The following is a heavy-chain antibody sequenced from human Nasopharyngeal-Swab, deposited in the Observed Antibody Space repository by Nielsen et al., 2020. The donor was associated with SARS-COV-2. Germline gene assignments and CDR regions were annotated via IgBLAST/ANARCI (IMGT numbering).Heavy chain of an antibody. D-gene: IGHD4-23*01. J-gene: IGHJ4*02. Sequence: GESLKISCEASGFTFSSYTMNWVRQAPGKGLEWVSSISSSSSYIYYADSVKGRFTISRDNAKNSLYLQMSSLRAEDTAVYYCARTYGGNSKLSYWGQGTLVTVSS. CDR1: GFTFSSYT. V-gene: IGHV3-21*01. CDR2: ISSSSSYI. CDR3: ARTYGGNSKLSY.